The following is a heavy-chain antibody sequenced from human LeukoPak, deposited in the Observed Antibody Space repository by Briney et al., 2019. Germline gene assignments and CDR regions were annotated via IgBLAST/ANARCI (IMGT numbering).Heavy chain of an antibody. CDR1: GFIFNNYG. CDR3: ARDRMGAHDY. CDR2: FGGSGGTT. J-gene: IGHJ4*02. V-gene: IGHV3-23*01. Sequence: GGSLRLSCAASGFIFNNYGLIWVRQAPGKGLEWVSSFGGSGGTTYYADSVKGRFTISRDNSKNTLYLQMNSLRAEDTAVYYCARDRMGAHDYWGQGTLVTVSS. D-gene: IGHD1-26*01.